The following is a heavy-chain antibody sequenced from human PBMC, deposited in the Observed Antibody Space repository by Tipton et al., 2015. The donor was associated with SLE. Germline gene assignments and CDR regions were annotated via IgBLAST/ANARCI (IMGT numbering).Heavy chain of an antibody. Sequence: TLSLTCTISSGSISTYHWSWLRQPPGKGLEWIGYIHHSGSINYNPSLRSQVTMSMDTSKNQFSLKLSSVTAADTAVYYCARHFYNIGWNHFDNWGPGTLVTVSS. J-gene: IGHJ4*02. V-gene: IGHV4-59*08. CDR3: ARHFYNIGWNHFDN. CDR1: SGSISTYH. D-gene: IGHD6-19*01. CDR2: IHHSGSI.